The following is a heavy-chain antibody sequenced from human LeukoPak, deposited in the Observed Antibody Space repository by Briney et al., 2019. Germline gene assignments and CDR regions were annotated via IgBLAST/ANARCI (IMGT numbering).Heavy chain of an antibody. J-gene: IGHJ4*02. Sequence: ASVKVSCKTSGYIFTAYYMHWVRQAPGQGLEWMGWINSDSGGTNYAQKFQGRVTLTRDTSTTTAYMELSRLRSDDTAVYYCASGPPLGEAVATHLFDYWGQGTLVTVSS. D-gene: IGHD6-19*01. CDR3: ASGPPLGEAVATHLFDY. V-gene: IGHV1-2*02. CDR2: INSDSGGT. CDR1: GYIFTAYY.